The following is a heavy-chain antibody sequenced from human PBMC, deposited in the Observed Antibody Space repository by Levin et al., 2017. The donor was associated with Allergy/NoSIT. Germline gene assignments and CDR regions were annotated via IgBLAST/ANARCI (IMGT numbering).Heavy chain of an antibody. CDR2: LSWNSGSV. CDR1: GFSFDDYA. D-gene: IGHD4-17*01. Sequence: GGSLRLSCAASGFSFDDYAMHWVRQAPGKGLEWVSGLSWNSGSVGYADSVKGRFTISRDNAKNSLYLQMHTPRADDTAFFYCAKDTAPGVSGDYHAFDVWGQGTMVTVSA. CDR3: AKDTAPGVSGDYHAFDV. J-gene: IGHJ3*01. V-gene: IGHV3-9*01.